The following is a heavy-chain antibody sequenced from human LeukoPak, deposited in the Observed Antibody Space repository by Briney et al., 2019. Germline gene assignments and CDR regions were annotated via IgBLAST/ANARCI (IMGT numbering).Heavy chain of an antibody. CDR1: GYTFTNYG. CDR2: ISTNSDIR. D-gene: IGHD1-26*01. CDR3: ARDWDSMNNCFDP. V-gene: IGHV1-18*01. J-gene: IGHJ5*02. Sequence: ASVKVSCKASGYTFTNYGISWVRQAPGQGLEWMGWISTNSDIRTYAQTLQGRFTMTTDTATTTAYMELNNLTFDDTAVYYCARDWDSMNNCFDPWGQGTPVTVSS.